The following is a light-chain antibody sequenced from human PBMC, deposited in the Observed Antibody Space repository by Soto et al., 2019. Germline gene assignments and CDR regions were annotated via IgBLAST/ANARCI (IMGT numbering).Light chain of an antibody. CDR2: GAS. Sequence: EVVVTQAPGSLALTPGERATLSGRASQTVSTNYLAWSQQKPGQAPRLLMYGASSRASGIPDRFSGSRSGPDFTLTISSLQPEDFATYYCQQSYSTPRTFGQGTKVDIK. V-gene: IGKV3-20*01. J-gene: IGKJ1*01. CDR1: QTVSTNY. CDR3: QQSYSTPRT.